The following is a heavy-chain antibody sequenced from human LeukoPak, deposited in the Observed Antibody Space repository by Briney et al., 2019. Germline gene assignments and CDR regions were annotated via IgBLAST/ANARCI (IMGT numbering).Heavy chain of an antibody. Sequence: GGSLRLSCAASGFTFSSYWMSWVRQAPGKGLEWVANIKEDGTEKKYVDSVKGRFTISRDNAKKSLYLQMNSLRAEDTAVYYCARDGYYYDSSDYYRYFDYWGQGTLVTVSS. D-gene: IGHD3-22*01. CDR1: GFTFSSYW. J-gene: IGHJ4*02. CDR2: IKEDGTEK. V-gene: IGHV3-7*01. CDR3: ARDGYYYDSSDYYRYFDY.